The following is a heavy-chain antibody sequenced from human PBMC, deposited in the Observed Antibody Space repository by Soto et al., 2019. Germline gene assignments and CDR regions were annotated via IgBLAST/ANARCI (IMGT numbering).Heavy chain of an antibody. D-gene: IGHD2-15*01. V-gene: IGHV3-15*01. CDR3: TTDVRGGWFSGGISFQH. CDR1: GFSFTHAY. CDR2: IKSNRDGGSK. Sequence: PGGSLRLSCTGSGFSFTHAYMSWVRLVPGKGLEWLGRIKSNRDGGSKDYAEAVKGRFSIARDDAKSTMFLQMDSLTVEDTGFYYCTTDVRGGWFSGGISFQHWDEGALVSVSA. J-gene: IGHJ4*02.